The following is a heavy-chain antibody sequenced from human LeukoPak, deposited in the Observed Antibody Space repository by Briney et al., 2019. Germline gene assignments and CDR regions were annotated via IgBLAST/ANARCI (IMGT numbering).Heavy chain of an antibody. V-gene: IGHV3-53*05. Sequence: GGSLRLSCAASGFTVSYNYMSWVRQAPGKGLEWVSVIYTDGITYYADSVKGRFTISRDNSKSTLYLQMNSLRAEDTAVYYCAKDGFDYWGQGTLVTVSS. CDR2: IYTDGIT. CDR3: AKDGFDY. J-gene: IGHJ4*02. CDR1: GFTVSYNY.